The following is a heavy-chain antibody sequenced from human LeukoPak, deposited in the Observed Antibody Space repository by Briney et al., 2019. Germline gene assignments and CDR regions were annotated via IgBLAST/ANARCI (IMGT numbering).Heavy chain of an antibody. V-gene: IGHV3-74*01. CDR3: ARKPLSGGYGGTIDY. CDR2: INNDGVST. CDR1: GFTLSSYW. Sequence: GGSLRLSCATSGFTLSSYWMHWVRHVPGKGLEWLSRINNDGVSTSYADSVKGRFTISRDNAKNTLYLRMNSLRAEDTAIYYCARKPLSGGYGGTIDYWGQGTLVTVSS. J-gene: IGHJ4*02. D-gene: IGHD5-12*01.